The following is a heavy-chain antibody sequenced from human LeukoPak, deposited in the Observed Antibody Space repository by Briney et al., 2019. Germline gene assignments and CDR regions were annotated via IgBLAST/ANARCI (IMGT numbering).Heavy chain of an antibody. CDR3: AKRPVIVLMVYAHFDY. J-gene: IGHJ4*02. CDR2: ISNDGSKK. Sequence: GGSLRLSCAASGFTFSSYALHWVRQAPGKGLEWVAVISNDGSKKDYADSVKGRFTISRDNAKNSLYLQMNSLRAEDTAVYYCAKRPVIVLMVYAHFDYWGQGTLVTVSS. V-gene: IGHV3-30*04. D-gene: IGHD2-8*01. CDR1: GFTFSSYA.